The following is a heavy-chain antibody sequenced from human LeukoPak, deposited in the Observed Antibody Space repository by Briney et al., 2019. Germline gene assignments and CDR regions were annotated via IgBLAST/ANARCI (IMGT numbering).Heavy chain of an antibody. D-gene: IGHD3-3*01. J-gene: IGHJ6*04. CDR1: GGTFSSYA. V-gene: IGHV1-69*04. Sequence: ASVKVSCKASGGTFSSYAISWVRQAPGQGLEWMGRIIPILGIANYAQKFQGRVTITADKSTSTAYMELRSLRSDDTAVYYCARGPEYYDFWSGFFGDVWGKGTTVTVSS. CDR3: ARGPEYYDFWSGFFGDV. CDR2: IIPILGIA.